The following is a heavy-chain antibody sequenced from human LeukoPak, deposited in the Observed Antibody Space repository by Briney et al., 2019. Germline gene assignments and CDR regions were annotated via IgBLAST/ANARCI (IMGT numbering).Heavy chain of an antibody. D-gene: IGHD6-19*01. J-gene: IGHJ5*02. CDR3: ARGPYSSGWYYWFDP. Sequence: PSETLSLTCTVSGGSISSYYWSWIRQPPGKGLEWIGYIYYSGSTNYNPSLKSRVTISVDTSKNQFSLKLSSVTAADTAVYYCARGPYSSGWYYWFDPWGQGTLVTVSS. V-gene: IGHV4-59*01. CDR2: IYYSGST. CDR1: GGSISSYY.